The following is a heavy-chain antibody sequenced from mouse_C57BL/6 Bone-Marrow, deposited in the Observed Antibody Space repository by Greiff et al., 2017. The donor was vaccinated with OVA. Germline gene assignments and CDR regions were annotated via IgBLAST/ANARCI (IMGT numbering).Heavy chain of an antibody. CDR3: ARDGGPYSKGYFDV. CDR2: SRNKANDYTT. D-gene: IGHD2-5*01. V-gene: IGHV7-1*01. CDR1: GFTFSDFY. J-gene: IGHJ1*03. Sequence: EVQGVESGGGLVQSGRSLRLSCATSGFTFSDFYMEWVRQAPGKGLEWIAASRNKANDYTTEYSASVKGRFIVSRDTSQSILYLQMNALRAEDTAIYYCARDGGPYSKGYFDVWGTGTTVTVSS.